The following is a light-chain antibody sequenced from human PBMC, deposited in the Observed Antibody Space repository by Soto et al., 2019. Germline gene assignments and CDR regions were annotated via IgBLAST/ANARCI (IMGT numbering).Light chain of an antibody. J-gene: IGKJ5*01. CDR3: QQFNSYPIT. CDR2: DAS. CDR1: QGISSA. V-gene: IGKV1-13*02. Sequence: AIQLTQSPSSLSASVGDRVTIPCRASQGISSALAWYQQKPGKAPKLLIYDASSLESGVPSRFSGSGSGTDVTLTISSLQPEDFATYYCQQFNSYPITFGQGTRLEIK.